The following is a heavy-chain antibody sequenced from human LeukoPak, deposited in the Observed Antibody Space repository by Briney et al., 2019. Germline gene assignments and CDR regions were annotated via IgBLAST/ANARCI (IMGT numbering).Heavy chain of an antibody. Sequence: GASVKVSCKASGYTFTGYYMHWVRQAPGQGLEWMGWINLNSGGTNDAQKFQDRGTMTRDTSISTAYMELSRLRSDDTVVYYCARSPDILTGENFDYWGQGTLVTVSS. CDR1: GYTFTGYY. CDR2: INLNSGGT. V-gene: IGHV1-2*02. D-gene: IGHD3-9*01. CDR3: ARSPDILTGENFDY. J-gene: IGHJ4*02.